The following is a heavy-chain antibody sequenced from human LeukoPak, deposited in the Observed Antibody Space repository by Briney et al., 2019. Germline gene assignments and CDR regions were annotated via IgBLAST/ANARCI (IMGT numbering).Heavy chain of an antibody. V-gene: IGHV1-18*01. D-gene: IGHD3-3*01. CDR2: ISAYNGNT. CDR1: GYTFTSYG. CDR3: ARGPTYYDFWSGYYTEYYFDY. Sequence: ASVKVSCKASGYTFTSYGISWVRQAPGQGLEWMGWISAYNGNTNYAQKLQGRVIMTTDTSTSTAYMELRSLRSDDTAVYYCARGPTYYDFWSGYYTEYYFDYWGQGTLVTVSS. J-gene: IGHJ4*02.